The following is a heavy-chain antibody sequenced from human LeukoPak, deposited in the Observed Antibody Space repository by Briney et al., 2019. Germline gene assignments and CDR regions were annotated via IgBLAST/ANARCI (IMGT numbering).Heavy chain of an antibody. J-gene: IGHJ4*02. CDR1: GFTFSSYT. D-gene: IGHD3-10*01. CDR3: AREAITMVRGVKVKYFDY. CDR2: ISTNSSYI. V-gene: IGHV3-21*01. Sequence: PGGSLRPSCAASGFTFSSYTMNWVRQAPGKGLEWVSSISTNSSYIYYADSVKGRFTISRDNAKNSLYLQMNSLRAEDTAVYYCAREAITMVRGVKVKYFDYWGQGTLVTVSS.